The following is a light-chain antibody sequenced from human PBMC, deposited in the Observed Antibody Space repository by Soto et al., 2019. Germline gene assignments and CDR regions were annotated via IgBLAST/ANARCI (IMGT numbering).Light chain of an antibody. V-gene: IGKV3-11*01. CDR1: QNISNY. CDR2: DVS. Sequence: IVLIQSPATLSVSPGERATLSCRASQNISNYLIWYQQKPGQAPRLLIYDVSNRATDIPARFSGSGSGTDFTLTISSLEPEDFAVYYCQQRSNWPITFGQGTRLEI. J-gene: IGKJ5*01. CDR3: QQRSNWPIT.